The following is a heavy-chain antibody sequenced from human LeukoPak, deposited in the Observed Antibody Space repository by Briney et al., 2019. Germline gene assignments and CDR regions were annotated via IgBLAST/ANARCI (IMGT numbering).Heavy chain of an antibody. D-gene: IGHD2-2*01. CDR3: AIYCSSTSCHPFDY. CDR2: ISSSSSYI. V-gene: IGHV3-21*01. Sequence: GGSLRLSCAASGFTFSSYSMNWVRQAPGKGLEWVSSISSSSSYIYYADSVKGRFTISRDNAKNSLYLHMNSLRAEDTAVYYCAIYCSSTSCHPFDYWGQGTLVTVSS. J-gene: IGHJ4*02. CDR1: GFTFSSYS.